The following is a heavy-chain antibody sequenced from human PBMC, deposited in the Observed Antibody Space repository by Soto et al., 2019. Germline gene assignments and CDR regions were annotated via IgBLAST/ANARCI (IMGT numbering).Heavy chain of an antibody. V-gene: IGHV1-46*01. J-gene: IGHJ3*02. Sequence: GASVKVSCKASGYTFTSYYMHWVRQAPGQGLEWMGIINPSGGSTSYAQKFQGRVTMTRDTSTSTVYMELSSVTAADTAVYYCARHGGYELVIWGRGTMVTVSS. D-gene: IGHD5-12*01. CDR1: GYTFTSYY. CDR2: INPSGGST. CDR3: ARHGGYELVI.